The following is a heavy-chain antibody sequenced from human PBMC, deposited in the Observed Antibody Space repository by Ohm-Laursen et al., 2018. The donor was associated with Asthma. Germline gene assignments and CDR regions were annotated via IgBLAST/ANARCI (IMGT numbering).Heavy chain of an antibody. CDR3: AVSIYAYGEGAY. CDR2: ISYDGSNK. D-gene: IGHD3-10*01. J-gene: IGHJ4*02. CDR1: RFTFSSYG. V-gene: IGHV3-33*05. Sequence: SLRLSCAASRFTFSSYGIHWVRQAPGKGLEWVAVISYDGSNKDYADSVKGRFAISRDNAHNSLYLQMNSLRAEDTAFYYCAVSIYAYGEGAYWGQGTLVTVSS.